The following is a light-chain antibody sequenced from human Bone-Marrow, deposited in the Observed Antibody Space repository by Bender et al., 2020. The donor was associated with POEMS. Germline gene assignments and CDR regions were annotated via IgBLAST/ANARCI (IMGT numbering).Light chain of an antibody. J-gene: IGLJ3*02. Sequence: QSALTQPASVSGSPGQSITISCTGSSSDVGGYNYVSWYQQHADRAPKLVIYDVTYRPSGVSNRFSGSKSGNTASLTISGLQAEDEADYHCCSYAGSSTWVFGGGTKVTVL. V-gene: IGLV2-14*03. CDR3: CSYAGSSTWV. CDR2: DVT. CDR1: SSDVGGYNY.